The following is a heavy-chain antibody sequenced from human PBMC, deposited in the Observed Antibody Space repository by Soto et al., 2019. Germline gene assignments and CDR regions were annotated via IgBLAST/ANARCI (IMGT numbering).Heavy chain of an antibody. CDR3: IGSFPF. CDR1: GFPFANFL. V-gene: IGHV3-49*01. J-gene: IGHJ1*01. Sequence: PGGSLRLSCTGSGFPFANFLMSWFRQAPGKGLEGVSFIRSQTYGGTTQKNASVRGRFTISRDDSKGFAYLQMNSLKSEDSGVYYCIGSFPFWGQGTLVTVSS. D-gene: IGHD3-10*01. CDR2: IRSQTYGGTT.